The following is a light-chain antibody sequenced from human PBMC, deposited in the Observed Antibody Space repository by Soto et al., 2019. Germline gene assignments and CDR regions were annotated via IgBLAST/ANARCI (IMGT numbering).Light chain of an antibody. CDR1: QTISSY. CDR3: QQRRNWPQT. CDR2: DAS. J-gene: IGKJ1*01. Sequence: EILLTQSPATLSLSPGERATLSCRASQTISSYLAWYQQKPGQAPRLLIYDASNKATGVPTRFSGSGSGTDFTLTINSLEHEDFAGYYCQQRRNWPQTFGQGTKVEIK. V-gene: IGKV3-11*01.